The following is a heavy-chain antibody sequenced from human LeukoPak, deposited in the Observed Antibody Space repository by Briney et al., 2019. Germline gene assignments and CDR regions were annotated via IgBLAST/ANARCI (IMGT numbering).Heavy chain of an antibody. Sequence: ASVKVSCKASGYTFTSYAMHWVRQAPGQRLEWMGWINAGNGNTKYSQKFQGRVTITRDTSASTAYMELSSLRSEDTAVYYCARGRDIVVVPAAMYYWGQGTLVTVSS. D-gene: IGHD2-2*01. CDR2: INAGNGNT. J-gene: IGHJ4*02. V-gene: IGHV1-3*01. CDR1: GYTFTSYA. CDR3: ARGRDIVVVPAAMYY.